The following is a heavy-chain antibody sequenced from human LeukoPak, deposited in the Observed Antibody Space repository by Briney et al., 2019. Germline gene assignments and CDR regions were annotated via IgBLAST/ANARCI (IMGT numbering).Heavy chain of an antibody. CDR1: GFTFSSYG. CDR3: ARDGAPTYYDILTGYSDY. D-gene: IGHD3-9*01. Sequence: PGGSLRLSCAASGFTFSSYGMHWVRQAPGKGLEWVAIIWYDGSNKYYADSVKGRFTISRDNSKNTLYLQMNSLSAEDTAVYYCARDGAPTYYDILTGYSDYWGQGTLVTVSS. CDR2: IWYDGSNK. V-gene: IGHV3-30*02. J-gene: IGHJ4*02.